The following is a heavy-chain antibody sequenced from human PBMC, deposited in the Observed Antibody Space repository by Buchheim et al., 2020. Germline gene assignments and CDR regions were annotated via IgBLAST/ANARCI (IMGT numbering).Heavy chain of an antibody. J-gene: IGHJ6*02. CDR3: ARDSMSFEELYPYYYYYGMDV. V-gene: IGHV3-21*01. CDR1: GFTFSSYS. Sequence: EVQLVESGGGLVKPGGSLRLSCAASGFTFSSYSMNWVRQAPGKGLEWVSSISSSSSYIYYADSVKGRFTISRDNAKNSLYLQMSSLRAEDTAVYYCARDSMSFEELYPYYYYYGMDVWGQGTT. D-gene: IGHD3-10*01. CDR2: ISSSSSYI.